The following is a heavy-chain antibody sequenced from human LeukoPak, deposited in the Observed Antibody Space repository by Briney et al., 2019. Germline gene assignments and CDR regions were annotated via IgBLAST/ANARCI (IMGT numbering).Heavy chain of an antibody. CDR2: ISYDGGNK. J-gene: IGHJ4*02. CDR3: AREMESSGWYGSRFDY. CDR1: GFTFSSYA. D-gene: IGHD6-19*01. V-gene: IGHV3-30-3*01. Sequence: PGRSLRLSCAASGFTFSSYAMHWVRQAPGKGLEWVAVISYDGGNKYYADSVKGRFTISRDNSKNTLYLQMNSLRAEDTAVYYCAREMESSGWYGSRFDYWGQGTLVTVSS.